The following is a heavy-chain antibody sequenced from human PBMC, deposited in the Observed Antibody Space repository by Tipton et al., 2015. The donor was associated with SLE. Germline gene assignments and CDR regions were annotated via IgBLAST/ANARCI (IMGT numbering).Heavy chain of an antibody. D-gene: IGHD7-27*01. J-gene: IGHJ4*02. V-gene: IGHV1-2*06. CDR1: GYTFTSYG. Sequence: QLVQSGAEVKKPGASVKVSCKASGYTFTSYGISWVRQAPGQGLEWMGRINPNSGGTNYAQKFQGRVTMTRDTSISTAYMELSRLRSDDTAVYYCARDRGKLGMDLYYWGQGTLVTVSS. CDR2: INPNSGGT. CDR3: ARDRGKLGMDLYY.